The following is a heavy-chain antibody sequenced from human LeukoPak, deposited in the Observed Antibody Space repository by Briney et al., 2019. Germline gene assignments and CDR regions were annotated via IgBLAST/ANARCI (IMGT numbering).Heavy chain of an antibody. Sequence: ASVKASCKASGYTFTSYAMHWVRQAPGQRLEWMGWINAGNGNTKYSQKFQGRVTITRDTSASTAYMELSSLRSEDTAVYYCARGDIVVVPAAREYFQHWGQGTLVTVSS. J-gene: IGHJ1*01. CDR3: ARGDIVVVPAAREYFQH. CDR2: INAGNGNT. D-gene: IGHD2-2*01. CDR1: GYTFTSYA. V-gene: IGHV1-3*01.